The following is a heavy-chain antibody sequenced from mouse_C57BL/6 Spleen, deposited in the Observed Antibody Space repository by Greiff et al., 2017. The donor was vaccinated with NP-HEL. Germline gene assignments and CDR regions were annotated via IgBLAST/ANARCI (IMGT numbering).Heavy chain of an antibody. J-gene: IGHJ4*01. CDR3: ARASLLLYAMDY. Sequence: QVQLQQSGAELVKPGASVKISCKASGYAFSSYWMNWVKQRPGKGLEWIGQIYPGDGDTNYNGKFKGKATLTADKSSSTAYMQLSSLTSEDSAVYFCARASLLLYAMDYWGQGTSVTVSS. D-gene: IGHD2-10*01. V-gene: IGHV1-80*01. CDR1: GYAFSSYW. CDR2: IYPGDGDT.